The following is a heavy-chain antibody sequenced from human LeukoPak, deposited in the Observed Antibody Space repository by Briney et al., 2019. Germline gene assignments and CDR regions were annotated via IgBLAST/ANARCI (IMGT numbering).Heavy chain of an antibody. Sequence: SETLSLTCTVSGGSISSSSYYWGWIRQPPGKGLEWIGSIYYSGSTYYNPSLKSRVTISVDTSKNQFSLKLSSVTAADTAVYYCARHKGLVSGWGQGTLVTVSS. D-gene: IGHD3-3*01. CDR3: ARHKGLVSG. CDR2: IYYSGST. CDR1: GGSISSSSYY. J-gene: IGHJ4*02. V-gene: IGHV4-39*01.